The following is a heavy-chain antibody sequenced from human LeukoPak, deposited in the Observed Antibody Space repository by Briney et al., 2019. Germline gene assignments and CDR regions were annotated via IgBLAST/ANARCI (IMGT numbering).Heavy chain of an antibody. D-gene: IGHD3-22*01. CDR2: ISDSGGRT. Sequence: GGSLRLSCAASGFTFTGYAMSWVRQAPGKGLEWVSGISDSGGRTYYADSVKGRFTISRDNVKNSLYLQMNSLRIEDAAVYYCMGGRGWLPENWGQGTLVTVSS. J-gene: IGHJ4*02. CDR1: GFTFTGYA. CDR3: MGGRGWLPEN. V-gene: IGHV3-23*01.